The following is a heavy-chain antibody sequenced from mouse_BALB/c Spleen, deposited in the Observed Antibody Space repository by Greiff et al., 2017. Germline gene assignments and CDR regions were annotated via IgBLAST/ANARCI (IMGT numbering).Heavy chain of an antibody. CDR2: IDPANGNT. D-gene: IGHD2-1*01. J-gene: IGHJ4*01. CDR3: ARDGNSYAMDY. Sequence: EVQLQQSGAELLKPGASVKLSCTASGFNIKDTYMHWVKQRPEQGLEWIGRIDPANGNTKYDPKFQGKATITADTSSNTAYLQLSSLTSEDTAVYYCARDGNSYAMDYWGQGTSVTVSS. CDR1: GFNIKDTY. V-gene: IGHV14-3*02.